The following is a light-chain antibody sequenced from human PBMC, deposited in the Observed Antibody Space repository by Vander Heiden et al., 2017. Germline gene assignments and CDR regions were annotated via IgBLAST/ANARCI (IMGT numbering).Light chain of an antibody. CDR2: AAS. V-gene: IGKV1-12*01. CDR1: QGINGW. Sequence: DLQMTQSPSSVSASVGERVTITCRASQGINGWLAWYQQRPGKAPQLLIYAASSLHTGVPSRFRGSGFGTEYTLTISSLQPEDFGTYFCQQAHTFPRTFGGGTRVEIK. CDR3: QQAHTFPRT. J-gene: IGKJ4*02.